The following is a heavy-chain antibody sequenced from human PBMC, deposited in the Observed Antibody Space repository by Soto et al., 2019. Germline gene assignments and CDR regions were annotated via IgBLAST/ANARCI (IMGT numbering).Heavy chain of an antibody. CDR2: IWYDGSNK. Sequence: SLLLSCAASGFTFSSYGMHWVRQAPGKGLEWVAVIWYDGSNKYYADSVKGRFTISRDNSKNTLYLQMNSLRAEDTAVYYWAIDIHWKTTDWFDSWGQRHLVCVA. CDR3: AIDIHWKTTDWFDS. J-gene: IGHJ5*01. CDR1: GFTFSSYG. D-gene: IGHD1-1*01. V-gene: IGHV3-33*01.